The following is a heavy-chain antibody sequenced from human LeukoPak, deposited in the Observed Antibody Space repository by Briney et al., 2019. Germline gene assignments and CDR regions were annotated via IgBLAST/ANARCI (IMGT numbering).Heavy chain of an antibody. Sequence: GGSLRLSCAASGFTFSSYGMSWVRQAPGKGLEWVSAISGRADLTFYADSVKGRFTTSRDNSKNTLYLQINSLRAEDTAVYYCAKRGPGSPQSGKYYFDYWGQGTLVTVSS. J-gene: IGHJ4*02. CDR1: GFTFSSYG. CDR2: ISGRADLT. D-gene: IGHD3-10*01. V-gene: IGHV3-23*01. CDR3: AKRGPGSPQSGKYYFDY.